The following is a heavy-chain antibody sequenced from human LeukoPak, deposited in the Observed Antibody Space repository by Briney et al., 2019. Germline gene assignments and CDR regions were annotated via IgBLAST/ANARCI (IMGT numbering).Heavy chain of an antibody. CDR1: GGSVSGYY. V-gene: IGHV4-59*02. J-gene: IGHJ4*02. Sequence: SETLSLTCTVSGGSVSGYYWSWIRQPPGKGLEWIGYIYYRGSTDYNPSLKSRVTMSIDTSNQFSLRLSSVTAADTAVYYCARVGDSSGYPVFDSWGQGTPVTVSS. CDR3: ARVGDSSGYPVFDS. D-gene: IGHD3-22*01. CDR2: IYYRGST.